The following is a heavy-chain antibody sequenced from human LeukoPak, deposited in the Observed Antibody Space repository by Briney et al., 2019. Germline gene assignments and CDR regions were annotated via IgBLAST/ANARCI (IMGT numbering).Heavy chain of an antibody. CDR2: ISAYNGNT. CDR1: GYTFTSYG. Sequence: ASVKVSSTASGYTFTSYGISWVRQAPGQGLEWMGWISAYNGNTNYAQKLQGRVTMTTDTSTSTAYMELRSLRSDDTAVYYCARDDYDFWSGSALPLDYWGQGTLVTVSS. D-gene: IGHD3-3*01. CDR3: ARDDYDFWSGSALPLDY. V-gene: IGHV1-18*01. J-gene: IGHJ4*02.